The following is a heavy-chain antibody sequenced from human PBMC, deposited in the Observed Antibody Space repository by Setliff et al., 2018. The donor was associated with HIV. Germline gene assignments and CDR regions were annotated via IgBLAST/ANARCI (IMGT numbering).Heavy chain of an antibody. D-gene: IGHD3-9*01. CDR1: GFTFSNFF. CDR3: ATYLDISSFNHNFDF. CDR2: MNPDGSEK. Sequence: PGESLKISCAVSGFTFSNFFMYWVRQAPGKGLEWVANMNPDGSEKNYVDSVKGRFTISRDNAKNSLYLQMSSLRAEDTAVYYCATYLDISSFNHNFDFWGQGTLGHRLL. V-gene: IGHV3-7*01. J-gene: IGHJ4*02.